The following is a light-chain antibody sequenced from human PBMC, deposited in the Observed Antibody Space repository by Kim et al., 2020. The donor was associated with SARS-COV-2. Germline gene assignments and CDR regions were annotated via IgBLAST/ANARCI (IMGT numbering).Light chain of an antibody. V-gene: IGLV3-19*01. CDR3: NSRDSSGDQVI. J-gene: IGLJ2*01. CDR2: GKN. CDR1: SLRNYY. Sequence: AVGQTVRSTCQGDSLRNYYASWYQQKPGQAPVLVIYGKNSRPSGIPDRFSGSNSGNTASLTVTGAQAEDEADYYCNSRDSSGDQVIFGGGTKVTVL.